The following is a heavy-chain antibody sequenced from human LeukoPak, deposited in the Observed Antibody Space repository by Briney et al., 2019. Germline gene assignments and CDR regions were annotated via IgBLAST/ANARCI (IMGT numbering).Heavy chain of an antibody. CDR1: GGSISSGGYY. V-gene: IGHV4-31*03. CDR3: AREKGETPNGQLDAFDI. J-gene: IGHJ3*02. CDR2: IDYSGST. D-gene: IGHD1-1*01. Sequence: SQTLSLTGTVSGGSISSGGYYWSWIRQHPGKGLEWVGYIDYSGSTYYNPSLKSRVTISVDTSKNQFSLKLSSVTAADTAVYYCAREKGETPNGQLDAFDIWGQGTMVTVSS.